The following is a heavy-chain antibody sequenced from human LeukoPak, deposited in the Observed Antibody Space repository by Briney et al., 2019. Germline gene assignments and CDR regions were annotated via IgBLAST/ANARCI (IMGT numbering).Heavy chain of an antibody. D-gene: IGHD7-27*01. CDR3: ARNSGWFDP. CDR2: ISYSGST. CDR1: GGSISSSTYY. V-gene: IGHV4-39*07. Sequence: SETLSLTCTVSGGSISSSTYYWGWIRQPPGKGLDWIGSISYSGSTYYNPSLKSRVTISVDTSKNQFSLKLSSVPAADTAVYYCARNSGWFDPWGQGTLVTVSS. J-gene: IGHJ5*02.